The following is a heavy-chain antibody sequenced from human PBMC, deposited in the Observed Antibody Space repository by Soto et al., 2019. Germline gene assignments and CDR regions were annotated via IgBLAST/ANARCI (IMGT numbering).Heavy chain of an antibody. V-gene: IGHV4-61*01. J-gene: IGHJ6*02. D-gene: IGHD2-15*01. Sequence: QVQLQESGPGLVKPSETLSLTCTVSGGSVSSGSYYWSWIQQPPGKGLEWIGYIYYSGSTNYNPSLKSRVTISVDTSKNQFSLKLSSVTAADTAVYYCARGPCGGSCYSTYYYGMDVWGQGTTVTVSS. CDR1: GGSVSSGSYY. CDR3: ARGPCGGSCYSTYYYGMDV. CDR2: IYYSGST.